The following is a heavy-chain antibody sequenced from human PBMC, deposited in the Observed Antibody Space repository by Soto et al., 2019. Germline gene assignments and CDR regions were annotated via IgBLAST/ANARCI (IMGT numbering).Heavy chain of an antibody. J-gene: IGHJ4*02. CDR3: AGGEAAGTTFDY. D-gene: IGHD6-13*01. V-gene: IGHV4-4*02. Sequence: SETLSLTCAVSGGSISSSNWWSWVRQPPGKGLEWIGEIYHSGSTNYNPPLKSRVTISVDKSKNQFSLKLSSVTAADTAVYYCAGGEAAGTTFDYWGQGTLVTVSS. CDR1: GGSISSSNW. CDR2: IYHSGST.